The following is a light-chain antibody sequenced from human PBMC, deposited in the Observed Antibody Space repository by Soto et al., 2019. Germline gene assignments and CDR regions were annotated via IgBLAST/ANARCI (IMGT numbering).Light chain of an antibody. J-gene: IGKJ4*01. CDR2: TAS. V-gene: IGKV3-15*01. Sequence: EIVMTQSPATLSVSPGERATLSCRASQSVSSNLAWYQQKPGQAPRLLIYTASTRATGIPARFSGSGSGTEFTLTINSLQSEDFAIYYCQRYNNWPLTFGGGTKVESK. CDR3: QRYNNWPLT. CDR1: QSVSSN.